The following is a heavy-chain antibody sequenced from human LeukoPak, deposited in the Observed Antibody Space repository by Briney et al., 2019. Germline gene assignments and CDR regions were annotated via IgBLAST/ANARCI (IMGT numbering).Heavy chain of an antibody. D-gene: IGHD3-3*01. Sequence: ASVKVSCKASGYTFTSYYMHWVRQAPGQGLEWIGIINPSGGSTSYAQKFQGRVTMTRDTSTSTVYMELSSLRSEDTAVYYCARDGGYDFWSGYHRPDYWGQGTLVTVSS. CDR1: GYTFTSYY. CDR2: INPSGGST. J-gene: IGHJ4*02. V-gene: IGHV1-46*01. CDR3: ARDGGYDFWSGYHRPDY.